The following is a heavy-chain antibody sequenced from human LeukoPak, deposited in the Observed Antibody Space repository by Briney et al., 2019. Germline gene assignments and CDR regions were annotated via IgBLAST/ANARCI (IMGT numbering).Heavy chain of an antibody. CDR2: IYTSGST. CDR1: GGSISSGSYY. V-gene: IGHV4-61*02. J-gene: IGHJ6*03. Sequence: SQTLSLTCTVSGGSISSGSYYWSWIRQPAGKGLEWIGRIYTSGSTNYNPSLKSRVTISVDTSKNQFSLKLSSVTAADTAVYYCASTARQYGSGSYYHYYYMDVWDKGTTVTVSS. D-gene: IGHD3-10*01. CDR3: ASTARQYGSGSYYHYYYMDV.